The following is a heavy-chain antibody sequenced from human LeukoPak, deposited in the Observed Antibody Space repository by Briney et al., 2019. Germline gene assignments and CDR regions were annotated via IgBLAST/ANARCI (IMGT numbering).Heavy chain of an antibody. V-gene: IGHV3-30*02. CDR3: ATQSITLVVVISRFDY. J-gene: IGHJ4*02. CDR1: GFTFSTFP. Sequence: GGSLRLSCAASGFTFSTFPMHWVRQAPGKGLEWVALIQDDGATTNYADSVRGRFTISRDNSKSTVYLQMNSLKPDDTAVYYCATQSITLVVVISRFDYWGQGTLVTVSS. D-gene: IGHD3-22*01. CDR2: IQDDGATT.